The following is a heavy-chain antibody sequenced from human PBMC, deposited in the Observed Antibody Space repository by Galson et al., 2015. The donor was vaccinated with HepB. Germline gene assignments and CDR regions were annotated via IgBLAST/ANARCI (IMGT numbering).Heavy chain of an antibody. J-gene: IGHJ4*02. CDR1: GYTFMKHG. CDR3: ARARYSSSPPDF. CDR2: ISAYNDNT. Sequence: SVKVSCKASGYTFMKHGISWVRQAPGQGLEWVGWISAYNDNTNYAQKLQGRVTMTTDTSTSTAYMELRSLRSDDAAVYYCARARYSSSPPDFWGQGTLVIVSS. D-gene: IGHD6-6*01. V-gene: IGHV1-18*01.